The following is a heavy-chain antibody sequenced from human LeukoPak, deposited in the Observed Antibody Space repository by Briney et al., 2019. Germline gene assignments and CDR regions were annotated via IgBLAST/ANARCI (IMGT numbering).Heavy chain of an antibody. CDR2: INPNSGGT. CDR1: GYTFTGYY. CDR3: ARGVGYCSSTSCYEDY. D-gene: IGHD2-2*01. Sequence: ASVKVSCKASGYTFTGYYIHWVRQAPGQGLEWLGWINPNSGGTNYAQNFQGRVTMTRDTSIGTAYMDLSRLTSDDTAVYYCARGVGYCSSTSCYEDYWGQGTPVTVSS. V-gene: IGHV1-2*02. J-gene: IGHJ4*02.